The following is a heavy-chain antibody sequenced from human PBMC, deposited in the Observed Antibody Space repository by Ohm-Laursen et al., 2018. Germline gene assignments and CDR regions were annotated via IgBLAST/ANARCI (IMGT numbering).Heavy chain of an antibody. CDR2: ISHDGGNK. CDR1: GFSFTSYG. J-gene: IGHJ4*02. D-gene: IGHD1-7*01. V-gene: IGHV3-30*03. Sequence: SLRLSCAASGFSFTSYGMHWFRQAPGKGLEWVAVISHDGGNKYYAESVKGRFTISRDNARNSLYLQMNGLTVEDTAVYYCVRDGNYRLDQWGQGTLVTVSS. CDR3: VRDGNYRLDQ.